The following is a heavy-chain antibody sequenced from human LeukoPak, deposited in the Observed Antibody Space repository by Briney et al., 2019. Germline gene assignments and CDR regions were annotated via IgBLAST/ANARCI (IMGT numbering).Heavy chain of an antibody. CDR1: CGHIYRLLYQ. CDR3: ARGSDSSGYYVPNFDY. D-gene: IGHD3-22*01. J-gene: IGHJ4*02. CDR2: IYCSGST. Sequence: TGSCGHIYRLLYQWSGPRHPPRQGVEWVRYIYCSGSTYYNPSLKSRVTISVDTSKNQFSLKLSSVTAADTAVYYCARGSDSSGYYVPNFDYWGQGTLVTVPS. V-gene: IGHV4-30-4*01.